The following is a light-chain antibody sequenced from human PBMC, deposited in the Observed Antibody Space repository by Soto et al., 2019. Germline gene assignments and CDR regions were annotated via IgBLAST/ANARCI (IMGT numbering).Light chain of an antibody. CDR2: QNN. Sequence: SYELTQPPSVSVSPGQTASITCSGDKLGDKYACWYQQKPGQSPVLVLYQNNKRPSGIPERFSGSNSGNTATLTISGTQAMDEADYYCQAWDSTTGFGGGTKLTVL. CDR3: QAWDSTTG. CDR1: KLGDKY. V-gene: IGLV3-1*01. J-gene: IGLJ3*02.